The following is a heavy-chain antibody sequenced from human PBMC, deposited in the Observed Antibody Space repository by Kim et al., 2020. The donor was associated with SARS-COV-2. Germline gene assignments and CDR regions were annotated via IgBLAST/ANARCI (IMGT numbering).Heavy chain of an antibody. CDR2: IYHNGNA. Sequence: SETLSLTCTVSGGSLSSNYWSWIRQPPGKGLEWIGYIYHNGNAQYNPSLKSRVTISVDTSKNRFSLNLNFVTAADTATYFCARSSTHQSGGYFYAMDVWGQGTTVIVSS. D-gene: IGHD3-3*01. CDR1: GGSLSSNY. CDR3: ARSSTHQSGGYFYAMDV. V-gene: IGHV4-59*13. J-gene: IGHJ6*02.